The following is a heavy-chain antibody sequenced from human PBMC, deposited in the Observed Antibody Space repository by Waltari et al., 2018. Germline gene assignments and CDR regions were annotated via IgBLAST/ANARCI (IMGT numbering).Heavy chain of an antibody. D-gene: IGHD1-26*01. J-gene: IGHJ4*02. CDR2: IRWNSGSI. Sequence: GFTFDDSAMPWVRHAPGKGLGWGSGIRWNSGSIGYADSVKGRFTISRDNAKNSLYLQMNSLRAEDMALYYCAKGAKNVELLRYDYWGQGTLVTVSS. V-gene: IGHV3-9*03. CDR3: AKGAKNVELLRYDY. CDR1: GFTFDDSA.